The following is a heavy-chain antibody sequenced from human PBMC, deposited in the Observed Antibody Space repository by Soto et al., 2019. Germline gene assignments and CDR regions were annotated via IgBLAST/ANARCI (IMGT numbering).Heavy chain of an antibody. CDR2: IFPLTDVA. V-gene: IGHV1-69*02. Sequence: QVQLVQSGTEVKKAGSSVKVSCKASGGTFRNYPISWVRQAPGQGLEWMGSIFPLTDVADYAQKFQARLTLSAEKSTSTAYMELGVLTSEDTALYFCARITLVFLNYFASWGQGTLVPFSS. D-gene: IGHD3-10*01. CDR1: GGTFRNYP. J-gene: IGHJ4*02. CDR3: ARITLVFLNYFAS.